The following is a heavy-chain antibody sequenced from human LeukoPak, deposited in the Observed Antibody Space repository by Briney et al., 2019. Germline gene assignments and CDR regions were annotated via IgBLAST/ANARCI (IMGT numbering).Heavy chain of an antibody. CDR3: TRATDLRDYYDSSGYYARPPLY. V-gene: IGHV3-49*04. CDR1: GFIFGDYA. J-gene: IGHJ4*02. D-gene: IGHD3-22*01. CDR2: IRSKAYGGTT. Sequence: PGGPLRLSCTASGFIFGDYAMSWVRQAPGKGLEWVGFIRSKAYGGTTEYAASVKGRFTISRDDSKSIAYLQMNSLKTEDTAVYYCTRATDLRDYYDSSGYYARPPLYWGQGTLVTVSS.